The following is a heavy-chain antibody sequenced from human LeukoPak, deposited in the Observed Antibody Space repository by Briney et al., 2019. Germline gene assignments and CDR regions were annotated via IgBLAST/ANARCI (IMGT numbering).Heavy chain of an antibody. V-gene: IGHV4-31*03. CDR1: GGSISRGGYY. Sequence: SETLSLTCSVSGGSISRGGYYWSWIRQHPGKGLEWIGNIYYSGRTDYTPSLESRVSTSVDTSKNQFSLNLASVTAADTAIYFCAREAYGNEPFFDHWGQGTLVTVSS. CDR2: IYYSGRT. D-gene: IGHD3-10*01. CDR3: AREAYGNEPFFDH. J-gene: IGHJ4*02.